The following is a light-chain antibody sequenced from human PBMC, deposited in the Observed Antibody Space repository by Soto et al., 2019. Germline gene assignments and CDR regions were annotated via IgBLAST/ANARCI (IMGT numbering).Light chain of an antibody. J-gene: IGKJ5*01. V-gene: IGKV3D-15*01. CDR3: QQYNNRHSST. CDR2: GAS. Sequence: IVFTQSPGTLSLYTGEGATLSCRATQSVSSRFLAWYPRKPGKAPGRLIYGASTRPTGTPARLSSSGSGTEDTLTISSRLHEDFAVDYCQQYNNRHSSTFGQGTRLEI. CDR1: QSVSSRF.